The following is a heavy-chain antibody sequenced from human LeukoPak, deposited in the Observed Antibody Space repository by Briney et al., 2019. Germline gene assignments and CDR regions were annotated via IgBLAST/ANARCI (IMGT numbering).Heavy chain of an antibody. Sequence: PGGSLRLSCAASGFTVSSNYMSRIRQAPGKGLEWVSYISGSSHYTNTADSVKGRFTISRDNAKNLLYLQMNSLRTEDTAVYYCARVTLYGESALDYWGQGTLVTVSS. V-gene: IGHV3-11*06. J-gene: IGHJ4*02. CDR3: ARVTLYGESALDY. CDR2: ISGSSHYT. D-gene: IGHD4-17*01. CDR1: GFTVSSNY.